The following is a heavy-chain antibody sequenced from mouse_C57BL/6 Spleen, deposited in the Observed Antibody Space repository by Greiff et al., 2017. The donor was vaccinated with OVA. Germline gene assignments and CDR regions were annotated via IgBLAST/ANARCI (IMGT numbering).Heavy chain of an antibody. D-gene: IGHD2-5*01. CDR1: GFTLSDYY. CDR3: ARDAYYSNYDY. V-gene: IGHV5-16*01. Sequence: EVNVVESEGGLVQPGSSMKLSCTASGFTLSDYYMAWVRQVPEKGLEWVANINYDGSSTYYLASLKSRFIISRDNAKNILYLQISSLKSDDTATYYCARDAYYSNYDYWGQGTTLTVSS. CDR2: INYDGSST. J-gene: IGHJ2*01.